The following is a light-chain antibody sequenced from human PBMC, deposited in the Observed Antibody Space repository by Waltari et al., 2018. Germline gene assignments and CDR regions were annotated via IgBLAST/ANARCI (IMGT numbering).Light chain of an antibody. CDR2: DNN. CDR3: GTWDASLSVVV. CDR1: NSNIGNNY. Sequence: QSVLTQPPSVSAAPGQKVTISCSGSNSNIGNNYVSWYRQLPGTAPKLLIYDNNKRPSGMPGRVSGSKSRTYATLGITGLQTGDEADYYCGTWDASLSVVVFGGGTKLTVL. V-gene: IGLV1-51*01. J-gene: IGLJ2*01.